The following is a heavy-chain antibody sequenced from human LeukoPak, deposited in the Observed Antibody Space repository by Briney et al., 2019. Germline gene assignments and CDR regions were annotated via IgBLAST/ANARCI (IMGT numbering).Heavy chain of an antibody. Sequence: PGGSLRLSCAASGFSFSNYWMHWVRQAPGEGLVWVSRINSDATTTSYADSVKGRFTISRDNSKNTLYLQMNSLGADDTAIYYCTGYGLDYWGQGTLVTVSS. V-gene: IGHV3-74*01. CDR3: TGYGLDY. D-gene: IGHD5-18*01. CDR1: GFSFSNYW. J-gene: IGHJ4*02. CDR2: INSDATTT.